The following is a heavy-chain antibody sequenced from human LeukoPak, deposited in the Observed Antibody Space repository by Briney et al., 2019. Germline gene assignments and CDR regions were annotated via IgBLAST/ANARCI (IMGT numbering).Heavy chain of an antibody. CDR2: IYSGGST. J-gene: IGHJ4*02. CDR1: GFTVSSNY. Sequence: GGSLRLSCAASGFTVSSNYMSWVRQAPGKGLEWVSVIYSGGSTYYADSVKGRFTISRDNSKNTLYLQINSLRVEDTAVYYCGGTTRGAHSLDYWGQGTLVTVSS. V-gene: IGHV3-66*01. D-gene: IGHD3-10*01. CDR3: GGTTRGAHSLDY.